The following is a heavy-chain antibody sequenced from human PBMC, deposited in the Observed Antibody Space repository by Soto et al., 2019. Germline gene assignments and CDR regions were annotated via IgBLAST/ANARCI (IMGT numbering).Heavy chain of an antibody. V-gene: IGHV1-3*01. CDR1: GYTFTSYA. CDR3: AREDYYDSSGYYYYYYGMDV. D-gene: IGHD3-22*01. CDR2: INAGNGNT. J-gene: IGHJ6*02. Sequence: QVQLVQSGAEVKKPGASVKVSCKASGYTFTSYAMHWVRQAPGQRLEWMGWINAGNGNTKYSQKFQGRVTITRDTSASTAYMELSSLRSEDTAVYYCAREDYYDSSGYYYYYYGMDVWGQGTTVTVSS.